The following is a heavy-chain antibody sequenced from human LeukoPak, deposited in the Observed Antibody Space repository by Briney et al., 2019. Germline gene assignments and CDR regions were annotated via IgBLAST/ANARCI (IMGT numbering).Heavy chain of an antibody. V-gene: IGHV4-59*12. D-gene: IGHD3-22*01. Sequence: SETLSLTCSVSGGSISPYSWDWIRQPPGKGLEWMGNIYNSGNTNYNPSLKSRVTISVDTSKNQFSLKLTSVTAADTAVYYCARGYYGDAHPFDYWGQGTLVIVSS. J-gene: IGHJ4*02. CDR3: ARGYYGDAHPFDY. CDR1: GGSISPYS. CDR2: IYNSGNT.